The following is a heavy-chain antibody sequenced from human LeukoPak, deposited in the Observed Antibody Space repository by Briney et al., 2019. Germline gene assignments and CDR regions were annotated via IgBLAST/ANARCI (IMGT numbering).Heavy chain of an antibody. J-gene: IGHJ6*03. CDR3: ARLYYDFWSGYHLDYYYYMDV. V-gene: IGHV3-11*04. Sequence: GGSLRLSCAASGFTFSDYYMSWIRQAPGKGLEWVSYISSSGSTIYYADSVKGRFTISRDNAKNSLYLQMNSLRAEDTAVYYCARLYYDFWSGYHLDYYYYMDVWGKETTVTVSS. CDR1: GFTFSDYY. D-gene: IGHD3-3*01. CDR2: ISSSGSTI.